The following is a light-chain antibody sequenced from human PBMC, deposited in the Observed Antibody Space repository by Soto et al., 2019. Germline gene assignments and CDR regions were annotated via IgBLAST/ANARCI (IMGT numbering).Light chain of an antibody. J-gene: IGKJ1*01. CDR2: KAS. V-gene: IGKV1-5*03. Sequence: DIQMTQSPSTLSASIGDRVAITCRASDNIGPWVAWYQQKPGKAPKLLIYKASTLETGAPSRFAGSGSGTEFTLTINSLQPDDFATYYCQQYSVYWTFGQGTKVDIK. CDR1: DNIGPW. CDR3: QQYSVYWT.